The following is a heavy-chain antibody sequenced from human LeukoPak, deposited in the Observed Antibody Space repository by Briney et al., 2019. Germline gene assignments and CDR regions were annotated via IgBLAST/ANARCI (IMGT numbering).Heavy chain of an antibody. CDR1: GYTFTSYG. D-gene: IGHD5-18*01. Sequence: ASVKVSCKASGYTFTSYGINCVRQAPGQGLEWMGWITTYNGDTNYAQKLQGRVTMTSDTSTSTAYMELRSLTSDDTAVYYCARGSSYGFSMGYWGQGTLVAVSS. J-gene: IGHJ4*02. CDR3: ARGSSYGFSMGY. CDR2: ITTYNGDT. V-gene: IGHV1-18*01.